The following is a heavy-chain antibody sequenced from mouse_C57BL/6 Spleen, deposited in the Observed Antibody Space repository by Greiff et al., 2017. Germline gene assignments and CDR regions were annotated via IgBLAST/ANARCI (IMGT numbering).Heavy chain of an antibody. CDR1: GFTFSSYG. CDR2: ISSGGSYT. V-gene: IGHV5-6*01. Sequence: EVQLVESGGDLVKPGGSLKLSCAASGFTFSSYGMSWVRQTPDKRLEWVATISSGGSYTYYPDSVKGRFTISRDNAKNTLYLQMSSLKSEDTAMYYCARQGESAMDYWGQGTSVTVSS. J-gene: IGHJ4*01. CDR3: ARQGESAMDY.